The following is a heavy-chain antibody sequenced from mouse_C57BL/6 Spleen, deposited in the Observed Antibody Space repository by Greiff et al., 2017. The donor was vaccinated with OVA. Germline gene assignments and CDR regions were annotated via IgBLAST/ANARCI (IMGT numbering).Heavy chain of an antibody. V-gene: IGHV14-2*01. D-gene: IGHD1-1*01. J-gene: IGHJ3*01. Sequence: EVQLVESGAELVKPGASVKLSCTAFGFNIKDYYMHWVKQRTEQGLEWIGRIDPEDGETKYAPKFQGKATITADTSSNTAYLQLSSLTSEDTAVYYCAFYYGSSYFSWFAYWGQGTLVTVSA. CDR3: AFYYGSSYFSWFAY. CDR2: IDPEDGET. CDR1: GFNIKDYY.